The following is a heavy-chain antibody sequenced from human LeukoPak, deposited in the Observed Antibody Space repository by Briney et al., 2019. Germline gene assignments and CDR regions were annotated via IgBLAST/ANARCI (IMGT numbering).Heavy chain of an antibody. D-gene: IGHD5-18*01. CDR1: GGTFSSYA. CDR3: ASGGYSYDHYYYYYMDV. J-gene: IGHJ6*03. V-gene: IGHV1-69*13. CDR2: IIPIFGTA. Sequence: GASVKVSCKASGGTFSSYAISWVRQAPGQGLEWMGGIIPIFGTANYAQKFQGRVTITADESMSTAYMELSSLRSEDTAVYYCASGGYSYDHYYYYYMDVWGKGTTVTVSS.